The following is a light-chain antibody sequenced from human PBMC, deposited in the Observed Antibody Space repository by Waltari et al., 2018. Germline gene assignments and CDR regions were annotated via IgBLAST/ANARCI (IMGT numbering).Light chain of an antibody. Sequence: QSALTQPPSASGSPGQSVTISCTATSRDLGDYNYALGNQQHPDKAPKPVIYEVNKRPSGVPDRFSGSKSGNTASLTVSGLQTEDEADYYCSSYAGSNSLHVIFGGGTKLTVL. J-gene: IGLJ2*01. V-gene: IGLV2-8*01. CDR3: SSYAGSNSLHVI. CDR1: SRDLGDYNY. CDR2: EVN.